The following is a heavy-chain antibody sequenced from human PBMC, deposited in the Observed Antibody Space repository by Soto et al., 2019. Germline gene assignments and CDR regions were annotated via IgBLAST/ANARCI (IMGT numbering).Heavy chain of an antibody. CDR3: AIHSSGWYRY. V-gene: IGHV3-15*07. CDR1: SFNFSNAW. D-gene: IGHD6-19*01. CDR2: IKSKTDGGTT. J-gene: IGHJ4*02. Sequence: GGSLRLSCAASSFNFSNAWMNWVRQAPGKGLEWVGRIKSKTDGGTTDYAAPVKGRFTISRDDSKNTLYLQMNSLKTEDTAVYYCAIHSSGWYRYWGQGTLVTVS.